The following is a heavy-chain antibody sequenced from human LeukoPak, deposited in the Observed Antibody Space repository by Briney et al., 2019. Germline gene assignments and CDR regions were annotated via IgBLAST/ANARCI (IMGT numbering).Heavy chain of an antibody. J-gene: IGHJ3*02. CDR2: IYHSGST. Sequence: SETLSLTCTVSGGSISSGGYYWSWIRQPPGTGLEWIGYIYHSGSTYYNPSLKSRVTISVDRSKNQFSLKLSSVTAADTAVYYCARAQIVVVPAAPNDAFDIWGQGTMVTVSS. V-gene: IGHV4-30-2*01. CDR1: GGSISSGGYY. D-gene: IGHD2-2*01. CDR3: ARAQIVVVPAAPNDAFDI.